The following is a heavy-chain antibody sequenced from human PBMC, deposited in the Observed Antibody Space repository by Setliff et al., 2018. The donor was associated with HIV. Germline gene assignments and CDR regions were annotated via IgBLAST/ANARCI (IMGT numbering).Heavy chain of an antibody. D-gene: IGHD3-3*01. CDR2: IYYFGAT. V-gene: IGHV4-39*01. J-gene: IGHJ5*02. Sequence: PSETLSLTCNVSGDSIRSRSFYWGWIRQPPGTGLEWIGSIYYFGATYYNPSLKSRAYISLGTSENQFSLKLYSVTAADTAVYYCVGGFWSGPLFDPWGQGTLVTVSS. CDR1: GDSIRSRSFY. CDR3: VGGFWSGPLFDP.